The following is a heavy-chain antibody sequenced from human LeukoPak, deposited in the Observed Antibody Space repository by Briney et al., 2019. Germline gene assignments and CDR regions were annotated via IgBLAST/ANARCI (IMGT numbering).Heavy chain of an antibody. V-gene: IGHV4-34*01. J-gene: IGHJ4*02. CDR2: INHSGST. Sequence: SETLSLTCAVYGGSFSGYYWSWIRQPPGKGLEWIGEINHSGSTNYNPSLKSRVTISVDTSKNQFSLKLSSVTAADTAVYYCARVPSYCSGGSCYSPVYWGQGTLVTVP. D-gene: IGHD2-15*01. CDR3: ARVPSYCSGGSCYSPVY. CDR1: GGSFSGYY.